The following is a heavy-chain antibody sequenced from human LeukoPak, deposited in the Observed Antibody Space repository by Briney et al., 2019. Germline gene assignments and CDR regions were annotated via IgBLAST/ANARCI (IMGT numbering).Heavy chain of an antibody. V-gene: IGHV5-51*01. CDR1: GYIFTSYW. CDR3: ARLDSYGPFDY. D-gene: IGHD5-18*01. CDR2: IYPGDSDT. Sequence: GESLKISCKGSGYIFTSYWIGGVRRMPGKSLEWMGIIYPGDSDTRYSPSFQGQVTISADKSISTAYLQWSSLRASDTAMYYCARLDSYGPFDYWGQGTLVTVSS. J-gene: IGHJ4*02.